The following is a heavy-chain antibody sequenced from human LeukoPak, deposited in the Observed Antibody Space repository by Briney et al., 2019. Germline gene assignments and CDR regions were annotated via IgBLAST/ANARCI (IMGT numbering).Heavy chain of an antibody. CDR1: GFTFSNYE. V-gene: IGHV3-48*03. CDR3: ARAFILTGYV. J-gene: IGHJ4*02. D-gene: IGHD3-9*01. Sequence: GGSLRLSCAASGFTFSNYEMNWVRQAPGKGLEWISYISSSGSTIYYADSVKGRFTISRDNAKNSLYLQMNSLRAEDTAVYYCARAFILTGYVWGQGTLVTVSS. CDR2: ISSSGSTI.